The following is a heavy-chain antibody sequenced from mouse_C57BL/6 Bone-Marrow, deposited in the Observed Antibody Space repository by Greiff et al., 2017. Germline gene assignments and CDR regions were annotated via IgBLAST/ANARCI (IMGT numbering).Heavy chain of an antibody. CDR2: IDPSDSYT. V-gene: IGHV1-69*01. CDR3: ASGLYGSRGY. J-gene: IGHJ2*01. Sequence: VQLQQPGAELVMPGASVKLSCKASGYTFTSYWMHWVKQRPGQGLEWIGEIDPSDSYTNYNQKFKGKSTLTVDKSSSTAYMQLSSLTSEDSAVYYCASGLYGSRGYWGQGTTRTVSS. CDR1: GYTFTSYW. D-gene: IGHD1-1*01.